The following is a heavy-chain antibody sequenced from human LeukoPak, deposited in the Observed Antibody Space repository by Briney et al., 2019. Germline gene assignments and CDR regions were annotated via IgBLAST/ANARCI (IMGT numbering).Heavy chain of an antibody. J-gene: IGHJ4*02. Sequence: GGSLRLSCAASGFTFSSYAMHWVRQAPGKGLEWVALISYDGSNKYYADSVKGRFTISRDNSKNTLYLQMNSLRAEDTAVFYCARAGSTSAWYYFEYWGQETLVTVSS. CDR3: ARAGSTSAWYYFEY. D-gene: IGHD6-13*01. CDR1: GFTFSSYA. V-gene: IGHV3-30-3*01. CDR2: ISYDGSNK.